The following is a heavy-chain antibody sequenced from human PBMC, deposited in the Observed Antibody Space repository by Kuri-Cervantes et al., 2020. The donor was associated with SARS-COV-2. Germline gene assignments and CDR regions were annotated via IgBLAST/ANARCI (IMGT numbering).Heavy chain of an antibody. CDR1: GFTFSSYW. D-gene: IGHD5-18*01. Sequence: GGSLRLSCAASGFTFSSYWMSWVRQAPGKGLEWVANIKQDGSEKYYVDSVKGRFTISRDNSKNTLYLQMNSLRAEDTAVYYCARDTAMVSGQFDPWGQGTLVTVSS. V-gene: IGHV3-7*01. CDR2: IKQDGSEK. CDR3: ARDTAMVSGQFDP. J-gene: IGHJ5*02.